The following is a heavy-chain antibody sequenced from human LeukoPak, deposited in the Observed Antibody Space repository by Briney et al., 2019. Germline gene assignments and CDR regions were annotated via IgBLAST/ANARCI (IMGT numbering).Heavy chain of an antibody. J-gene: IGHJ4*02. CDR3: AKSDASWNDVLSFDY. Sequence: TLSLTCPVSGGSISSGDYYWSWIRQPPGKGLEWIGYIYYSGSTYYNPSLKSRVTISVDTSKNQFSLKLSSVTAADTAVYYCAKSDASWNDVLSFDYWGQGTLVTVSS. CDR1: GGSISSGDYY. D-gene: IGHD1-1*01. CDR2: IYYSGST. V-gene: IGHV4-30-4*01.